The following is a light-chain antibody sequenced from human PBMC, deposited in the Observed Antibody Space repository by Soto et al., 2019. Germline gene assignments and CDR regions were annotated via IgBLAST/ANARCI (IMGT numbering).Light chain of an antibody. CDR2: AAS. Sequence: DIQLTQSPSFLSASVGDRVTITCRASQGISSYLAWYQQKPGKAPKLLIYAASTLQSGVPSRFSGRRSGTDFSLTVSRLQPEDSATYYCQQANTFPLTFGGGTKVDIK. V-gene: IGKV1-9*01. CDR1: QGISSY. CDR3: QQANTFPLT. J-gene: IGKJ4*01.